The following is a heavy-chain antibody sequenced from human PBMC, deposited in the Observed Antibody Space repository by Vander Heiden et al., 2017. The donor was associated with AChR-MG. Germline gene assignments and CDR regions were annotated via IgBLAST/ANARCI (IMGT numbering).Heavy chain of an antibody. CDR2: LSGSGGST. CDR3: AKASRDSTYYYYYMDV. CDR1: GFTVSSYA. J-gene: IGHJ6*03. D-gene: IGHD3-3*01. Sequence: EVQLLESGGGLVQPGGSLRLACAASGFTVSSYALSWVRQAPGKGLEWVSALSGSGGSTYYADAVKGRFTISRDNSKNTLYLKMNSLRAEETAVYYCAKASRDSTYYYYYMDVWGKGTTVTVSS. V-gene: IGHV3-23*01.